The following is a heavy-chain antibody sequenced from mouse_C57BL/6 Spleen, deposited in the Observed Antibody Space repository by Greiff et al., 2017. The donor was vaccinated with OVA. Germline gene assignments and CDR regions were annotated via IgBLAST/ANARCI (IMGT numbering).Heavy chain of an antibody. CDR3: TREDYYNAMDY. CDR2: ISSGGDYI. Sequence: EVKLQESGAGLVKPGGSLKLSCAASGFTFSSYAMSWVRQTPEKRLEWVAYISSGGDYIYYADTVKGRFTISRDNARNTLYLQMSSLKSEDTAMYYCTREDYYNAMDYWGQGTSVTVSS. CDR1: GFTFSSYA. J-gene: IGHJ4*01. D-gene: IGHD2-12*01. V-gene: IGHV5-9-1*02.